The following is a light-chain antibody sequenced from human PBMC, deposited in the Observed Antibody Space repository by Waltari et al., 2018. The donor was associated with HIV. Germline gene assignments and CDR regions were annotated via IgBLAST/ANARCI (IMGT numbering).Light chain of an antibody. Sequence: QPALTQPPSASGTPGQRVSIFCSGGSSTNGSHHVYWYQQLPGGAPKLLIYTDDQRPSGIPDRFSGSKSGTSASLAISGLQSEDEGDYYCATWDVSLSGRVFGGGTRLTVL. CDR2: TDD. CDR1: SSTNGSHH. CDR3: ATWDVSLSGRV. V-gene: IGLV1-47*01. J-gene: IGLJ3*02.